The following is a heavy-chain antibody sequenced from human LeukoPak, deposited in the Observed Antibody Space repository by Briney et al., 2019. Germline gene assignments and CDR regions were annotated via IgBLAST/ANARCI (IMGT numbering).Heavy chain of an antibody. CDR2: IYYDGRT. CDR1: GGSISPYY. V-gene: IGHV4-59*04. CDR3: ARGRYGDYCFDL. Sequence: SETLSLTCTVSGGSISPYYWTWIRQPPGKGLEWIGTIYYDGRTSYNPSLKSRVTISIDTSKKQLSLKLISVTAADTAVYYCARGRYGDYCFDLWGRGTLVTVSS. J-gene: IGHJ2*01. D-gene: IGHD4-17*01.